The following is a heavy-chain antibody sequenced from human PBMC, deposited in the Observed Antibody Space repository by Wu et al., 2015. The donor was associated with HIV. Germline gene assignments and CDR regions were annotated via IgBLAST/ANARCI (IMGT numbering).Heavy chain of an antibody. D-gene: IGHD1-20*01. CDR3: ASGRITGMLRRFDY. CDR2: INHSGST. Sequence: QVQLQQWGAGLLKPSETLSLTCAVYGGSFSGYYWSWIRQPPGKGLEWIGEINHSGSTNYNPSLKSRVTISADTSKNQFSLKLSSVTAADTAVYYCASGRITGMLRRFDYWGQGTLVTVSS. CDR1: GGSFSGYY. J-gene: IGHJ4*02. V-gene: IGHV4-34*01.